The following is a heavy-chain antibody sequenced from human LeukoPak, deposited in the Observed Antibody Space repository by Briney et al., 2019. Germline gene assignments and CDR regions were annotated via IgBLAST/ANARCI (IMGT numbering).Heavy chain of an antibody. D-gene: IGHD2-8*01. CDR1: GFTFSSYS. V-gene: IGHV3-21*01. J-gene: IGHJ3*02. Sequence: KPGGSLRLSCAASGFTFSSYSMNWVRQAPGKRLEWVSSISSSRSYIYYAASVKGRFTISRDNAKNSLYLQVNSLRAEDTAVYSCARPNLYSTSLNAFDIWGQGTMVTVSS. CDR2: ISSSRSYI. CDR3: ARPNLYSTSLNAFDI.